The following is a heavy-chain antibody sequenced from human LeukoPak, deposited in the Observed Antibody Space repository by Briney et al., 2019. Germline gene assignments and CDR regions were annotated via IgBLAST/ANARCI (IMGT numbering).Heavy chain of an antibody. J-gene: IGHJ3*02. CDR3: ARVGGPDSYDFRSGTPPGRRAFDI. D-gene: IGHD3-3*01. CDR2: INPSGGST. CDR1: GYTFTSYY. V-gene: IGHV1-46*01. Sequence: ASVKVSCKASGYTFTSYYMHWVRQAPGQGLEWMGIINPSGGSTSYAQKFQGRVTMTRDTSTSTVYMELSSLRSEDTAVYYCARVGGPDSYDFRSGTPPGRRAFDIWGQGTMVTVSS.